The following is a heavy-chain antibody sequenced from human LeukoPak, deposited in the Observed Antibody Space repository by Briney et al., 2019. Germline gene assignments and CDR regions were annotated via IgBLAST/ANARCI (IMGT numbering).Heavy chain of an antibody. Sequence: GGSLRLSCATSGFSFNRRGMNWVRHPPGKGLEWVSYISLRSETIYYAESVKGRFTVSRDDSKDSLYLQMHTLRAEDTAVYYCARIDGPTVSTYYMDLWGKGTTVTVAS. CDR2: ISLRSETI. CDR1: GFSFNRRG. CDR3: ARIDGPTVSTYYMDL. V-gene: IGHV3-48*04. J-gene: IGHJ6*03. D-gene: IGHD3-16*01.